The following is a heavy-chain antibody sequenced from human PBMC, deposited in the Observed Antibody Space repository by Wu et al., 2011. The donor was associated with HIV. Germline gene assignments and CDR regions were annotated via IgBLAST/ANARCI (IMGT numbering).Heavy chain of an antibody. J-gene: IGHJ4*02. CDR1: GYTFTAYY. D-gene: IGHD3-22*01. CDR3: ARGVYYDSSGYYSDY. V-gene: IGHV1-2*02. CDR2: INPNSGGT. Sequence: EVKKPGASVKVSCKASGYTFTAYYMHWVRQAPGQGLEWMGWINPNSGGTNYAQKFQGRVTMTRDTSISTAYMELSRLRSDDTAVYYCARGVYYDSSGYYSDYWGQGTLVTVSS.